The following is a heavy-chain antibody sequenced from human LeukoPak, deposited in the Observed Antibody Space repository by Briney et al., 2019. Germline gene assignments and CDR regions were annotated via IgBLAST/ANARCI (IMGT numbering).Heavy chain of an antibody. CDR3: ARDSTMVRGKDY. V-gene: IGHV4-39*07. D-gene: IGHD3-10*01. CDR1: GGSLSSSSYY. CDR2: IYYSGST. Sequence: SETLSLTCTVSGGSLSSSSYYWGWIRQPPGKGLEWLGSIYYSGSTYYNPSLKSRVTISVDTSKNQFSLKLSSVTAADTAVYYCARDSTMVRGKDYWGQGTLVTVSS. J-gene: IGHJ4*02.